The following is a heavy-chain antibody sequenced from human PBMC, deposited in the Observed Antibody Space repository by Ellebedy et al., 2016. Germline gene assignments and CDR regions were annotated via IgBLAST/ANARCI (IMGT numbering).Heavy chain of an antibody. V-gene: IGHV3-11*04. D-gene: IGHD3-16*01. CDR3: ARGVNYGFDY. CDR2: IRSSGETT. J-gene: IGHJ4*02. CDR1: GFTVGNNY. Sequence: GGSLRLXXAASGFTVGNNYMIWVRQAPGKGLEWISHIRSSGETTYYADSVRDRFTMSRDNAKNSLYLQMNSLGGEDTAVYYCARGVNYGFDYWGQGALVTVSS.